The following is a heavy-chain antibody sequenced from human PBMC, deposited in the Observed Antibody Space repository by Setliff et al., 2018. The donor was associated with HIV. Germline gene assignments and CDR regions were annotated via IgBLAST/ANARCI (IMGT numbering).Heavy chain of an antibody. CDR3: ARMGGRVDMTTATTFGYFQD. V-gene: IGHV5-51*01. J-gene: IGHJ1*01. D-gene: IGHD4-17*01. CDR1: GYTFTNYW. CDR2: IYPGDSDA. Sequence: PRESLKISCTGSGYTFTNYWIGWVRQMPGKGLEWMGIIYPGDSDARYSPSFQGQVTISADKSISTAYLQWTSLKASDTATYYCARMGGRVDMTTATTFGYFQDWGQGTRVTVSS.